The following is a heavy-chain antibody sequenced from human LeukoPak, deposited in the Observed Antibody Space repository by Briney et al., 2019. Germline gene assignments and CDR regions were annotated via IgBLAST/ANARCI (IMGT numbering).Heavy chain of an antibody. CDR1: GGSISSSSYY. CDR3: ARDNWNYGSSMDV. V-gene: IGHV4-61*01. CDR2: IYYSGST. J-gene: IGHJ6*02. D-gene: IGHD1-7*01. Sequence: PSETLSLTCTVSGGSISSSSYYWSWIRQPPGKGLEWIGCIYYSGSTNYNPSLKSRVTISVDTSKNQFSLKLSSVTAADTAVYYCARDNWNYGSSMDVWGQGTTVTVSS.